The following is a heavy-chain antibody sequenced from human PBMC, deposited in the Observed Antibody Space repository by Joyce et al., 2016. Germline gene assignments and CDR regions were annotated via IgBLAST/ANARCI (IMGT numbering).Heavy chain of an antibody. CDR1: GYTFSKFA. CDR3: ATLPLTGNHGDY. D-gene: IGHD3-10*01. Sequence: QVQLVESGGGVVQPGGSLRLSCAASGYTFSKFAIHWVRQAPGKGLEWVTHITYDGKRKYADSVKGRFTISRDDSRNMLYLEMNSLTTDDTAVYHCATLPLTGNHGDYWGPGSLVTVSS. J-gene: IGHJ4*02. V-gene: IGHV3-30*04. CDR2: ITYDGKRK.